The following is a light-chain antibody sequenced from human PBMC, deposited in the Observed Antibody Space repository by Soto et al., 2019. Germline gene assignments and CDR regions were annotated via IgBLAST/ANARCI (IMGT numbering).Light chain of an antibody. CDR1: SSDVGGYNY. V-gene: IGLV2-14*01. J-gene: IGLJ1*01. CDR3: SSYTSSNTYV. Sequence: QSALTQPASVSGPPGQSITISCTGTSSDVGGYNYVSWYQQHPGKAPKLMIYEVTNRPSGVSNRFSGSKSGNTASLTISGLQAEDEADYYCSSYTSSNTYVFGNGTKVTVL. CDR2: EVT.